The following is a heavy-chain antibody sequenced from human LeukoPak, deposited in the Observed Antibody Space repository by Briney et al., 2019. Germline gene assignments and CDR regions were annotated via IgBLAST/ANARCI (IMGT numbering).Heavy chain of an antibody. CDR3: ARADFWSGYYHWYFDL. CDR1: GFTFNSYS. V-gene: IGHV3-21*01. D-gene: IGHD3-3*01. J-gene: IGHJ2*01. Sequence: GGSLRLSCAASGFTFNSYSMNWVRQAPGKGLEWVSCISSSSSYIYYADSVKGRFTISRDNSKNTLYLQMNSLRAEDTAVYYCARADFWSGYYHWYFDLWGRGTLVTVSS. CDR2: ISSSSSYI.